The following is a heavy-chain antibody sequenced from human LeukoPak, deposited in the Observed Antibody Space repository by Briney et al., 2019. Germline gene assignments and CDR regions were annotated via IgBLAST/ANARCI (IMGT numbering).Heavy chain of an antibody. V-gene: IGHV3-7*05. D-gene: IGHD3-10*01. CDR1: GFTFSIYW. J-gene: IGHJ5*02. CDR2: IKQDRSEK. Sequence: GGSLRLSCAASGFTFSIYWMTWVRQAPGKGLEWVANIKQDRSEKYYVESAKGRFTISRDNAKNSLYLQMNSLRAEDTAVYYCVRGSSGTVVRGISWAWFDPWGQGTLVTVSS. CDR3: VRGSSGTVVRGISWAWFDP.